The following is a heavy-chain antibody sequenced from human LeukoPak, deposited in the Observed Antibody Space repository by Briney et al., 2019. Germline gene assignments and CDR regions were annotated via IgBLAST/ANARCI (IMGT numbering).Heavy chain of an antibody. Sequence: PGGSLRLSCAASGFTFSSYGMHWVRQAPGKGLEWVAFIRYDGSNKYYADSVKGRFTISRDNSKNMLYLQMNSLRAEDTAVYYCAKDRLLTFDYWGQGTLVTVSS. D-gene: IGHD6-25*01. V-gene: IGHV3-30*02. CDR2: IRYDGSNK. CDR3: AKDRLLTFDY. CDR1: GFTFSSYG. J-gene: IGHJ4*02.